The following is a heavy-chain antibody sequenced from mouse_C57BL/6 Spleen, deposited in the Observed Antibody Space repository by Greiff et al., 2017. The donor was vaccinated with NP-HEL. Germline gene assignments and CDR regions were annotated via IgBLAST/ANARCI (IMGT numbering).Heavy chain of an antibody. J-gene: IGHJ2*01. D-gene: IGHD1-1*01. CDR3: ARGGSSFGD. Sequence: EVKLVESGGGLVKPGGSLKLSCAASGFTFSDYGMHWVRQAPEKGLEWVAYISSGSSTIYYADTVKGRFTLSRDNAKNTLFLQMASLRSEYTAMYYCARGGSSFGDWGQGATLTVSS. CDR1: GFTFSDYG. V-gene: IGHV5-17*01. CDR2: ISSGSSTI.